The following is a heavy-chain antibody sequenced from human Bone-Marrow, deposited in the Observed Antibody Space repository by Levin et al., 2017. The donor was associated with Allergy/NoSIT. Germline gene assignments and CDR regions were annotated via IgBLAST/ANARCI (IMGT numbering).Heavy chain of an antibody. CDR3: ARDRDHGDHWGGDGY. CDR1: GFSFGNYA. D-gene: IGHD3-16*01. J-gene: IGHJ4*02. Sequence: GESLKISCAASGFSFGNYAMNWVRQGPGKALEWVAAIKDNGYNTFYAESVSGRFTISRDNSKNTVYLQMNSLGADDTGVYYCARDRDHGDHWGGDGYWGQGTLVTVSS. V-gene: IGHV3-23*01. CDR2: IKDNGYNT.